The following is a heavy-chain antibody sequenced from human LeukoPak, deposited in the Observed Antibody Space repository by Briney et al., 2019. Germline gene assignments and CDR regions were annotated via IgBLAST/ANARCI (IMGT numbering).Heavy chain of an antibody. D-gene: IGHD4-23*01. CDR3: ARDKRWFHFDY. J-gene: IGHJ4*02. CDR1: GGTFSSYA. Sequence: ASVKVSCKASGGTFSSYAISWVRQAPGQGLEWMGRIIPILGIANYAQKFQGRVTITADKSTSTAYMELSSLRSEDTAVYYCARDKRWFHFDYWGQGTLVTVSS. CDR2: IIPILGIA. V-gene: IGHV1-69*04.